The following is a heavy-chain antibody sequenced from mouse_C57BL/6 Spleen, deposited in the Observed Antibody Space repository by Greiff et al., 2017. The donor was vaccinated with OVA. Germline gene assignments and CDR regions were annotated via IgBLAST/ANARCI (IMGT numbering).Heavy chain of an antibody. CDR2: IYWDDDK. V-gene: IGHV8-12*01. D-gene: IGHD1-1*01. CDR1: GFSLSTSGMG. Sequence: QVTLKESGPGILQSSQTLSLTCSFSGFSLSTSGMGVSWIRQPSGKGLEWLAHIYWDDDKRYNPSLKSRPTISKDTSRNQGFLKITSVDTADTATYYCARSGYYYGPYYFDYWGQGTTLTVSS. J-gene: IGHJ2*01. CDR3: ARSGYYYGPYYFDY.